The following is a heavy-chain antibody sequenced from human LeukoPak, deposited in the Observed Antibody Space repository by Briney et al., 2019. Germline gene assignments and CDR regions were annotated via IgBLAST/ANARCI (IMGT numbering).Heavy chain of an antibody. D-gene: IGHD2-2*01. CDR1: GYTFTSYD. V-gene: IGHV1-18*01. CDR3: ARGYCSSTSCYALVDY. CDR2: MNPDSGNT. Sequence: ASVKVSCKASGYTFTSYDINWVRQATGLGLEWMGWMNPDSGNTNYAQKLQGRVTMTTDTSTSTAYMELRSLRSDDTAVYYCARGYCSSTSCYALVDYWGQGTLVTVSS. J-gene: IGHJ4*02.